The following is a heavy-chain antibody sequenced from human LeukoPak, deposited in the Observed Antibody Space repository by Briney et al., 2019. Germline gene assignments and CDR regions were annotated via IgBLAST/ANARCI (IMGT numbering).Heavy chain of an antibody. D-gene: IGHD3-9*01. CDR1: GYTFTGYY. V-gene: IGHV1-2*02. CDR3: ERDALAGYSSFDY. Sequence: ASVKVSCKASGYTFTGYYMHWVRQAPGQGLEWMGWINPNSGGTNYAQKFQGRVTMTMGTSISTAYMELRRLRSDYTAVYYCERDALAGYSSFDYWGQGTLVTVSS. CDR2: INPNSGGT. J-gene: IGHJ4*02.